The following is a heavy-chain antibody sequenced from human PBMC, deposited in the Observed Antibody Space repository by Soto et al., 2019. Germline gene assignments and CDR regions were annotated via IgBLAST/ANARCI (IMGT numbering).Heavy chain of an antibody. J-gene: IGHJ4*02. D-gene: IGHD6-6*01. CDR3: ARTSRSSAYDY. CDR1: GGSISCSTCF. Sequence: PSETLSLTCTVSGGSISCSTCFWGWIRQPPGKGLEWIGTVHDNGDTYFSPSLNSRVTISIDTSKNQFSLKLSSVTAADTAIYFCARTSRSSAYDYWSQGTLVTVSS. CDR2: VHDNGDT. V-gene: IGHV4-39*01.